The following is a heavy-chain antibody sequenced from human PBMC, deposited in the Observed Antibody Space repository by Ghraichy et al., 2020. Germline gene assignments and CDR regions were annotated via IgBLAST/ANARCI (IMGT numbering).Heavy chain of an antibody. V-gene: IGHV3-23*01. CDR3: AKDVPVYSSGWYDAFDI. Sequence: LSLTCAASGFTFSSYAMSWVRQAPGKGLEWVSAISGSGGSTYYADSVKGRFTISRDNSKNTLYLQMNSLRAEDTAVYYCAKDVPVYSSGWYDAFDIWGQGTMVTVSS. J-gene: IGHJ3*02. D-gene: IGHD6-19*01. CDR1: GFTFSSYA. CDR2: ISGSGGST.